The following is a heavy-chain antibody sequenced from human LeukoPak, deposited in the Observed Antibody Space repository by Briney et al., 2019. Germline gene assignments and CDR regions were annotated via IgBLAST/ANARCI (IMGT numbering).Heavy chain of an antibody. CDR3: ARGYSGSYWNWFDP. CDR2: ISAYNGNT. CDR1: GYTFTSYG. D-gene: IGHD1-26*01. J-gene: IGHJ5*02. V-gene: IGHV1-18*01. Sequence: ASVKVSCKVSGYTFTSYGISWVRQAPGQGLEWMGWISAYNGNTNYAQKLQGRVTMTTDTSTSTAYMELRSLRSDDTAVYYCARGYSGSYWNWFDPWGQGTLVTVSS.